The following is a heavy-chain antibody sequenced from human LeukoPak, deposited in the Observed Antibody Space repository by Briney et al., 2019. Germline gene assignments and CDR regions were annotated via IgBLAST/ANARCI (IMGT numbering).Heavy chain of an antibody. Sequence: SVKVSCKASGGTFSSSTISWVRQAPGQGLEWMGGIIPIFGTTNYAQRFQGRVTITADESTSTAYMDLRSLRSEDTAVYYCASLLDIVATIDFWGQGTLVIVSS. D-gene: IGHD5-12*01. V-gene: IGHV1-69*13. CDR1: GGTFSSST. CDR2: IIPIFGTT. CDR3: ASLLDIVATIDF. J-gene: IGHJ4*02.